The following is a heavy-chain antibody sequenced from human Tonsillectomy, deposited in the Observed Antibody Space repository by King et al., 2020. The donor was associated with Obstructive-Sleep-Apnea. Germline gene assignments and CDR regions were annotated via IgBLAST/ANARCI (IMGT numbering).Heavy chain of an antibody. CDR3: ARYTGFNDAYYFDY. V-gene: IGHV5-10-1*03. D-gene: IGHD3-9*01. CDR2: SDPSDSYT. CDR1: GYSFTSYW. Sequence: VQLVESGAEVKKPGESLRISCKGSGYSFTSYWISWVRQMPGKGLEWMGRSDPSDSYTNYSPSFQGHDTISADKSISTAYLQWSSLKASDTAMYYCARYTGFNDAYYFDYWGQGTLVTVSS. J-gene: IGHJ4*02.